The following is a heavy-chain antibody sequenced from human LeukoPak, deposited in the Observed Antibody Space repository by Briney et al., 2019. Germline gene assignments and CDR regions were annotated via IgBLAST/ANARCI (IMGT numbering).Heavy chain of an antibody. V-gene: IGHV4-4*07. CDR3: VRDGTGDSSGWHL. CDR2: IHIRGST. J-gene: IGHJ4*02. Sequence: SETLSLTCSVSGDSVSTSHWSWIRQPAGKGLEWIGRIHIRGSTDYSPSLKSRVSMSVDTSKNQFFLRLRSVTAADTAVYYCVRDGTGDSSGWHLWGQGTLVTVSS. D-gene: IGHD6-19*01. CDR1: GDSVSTSH.